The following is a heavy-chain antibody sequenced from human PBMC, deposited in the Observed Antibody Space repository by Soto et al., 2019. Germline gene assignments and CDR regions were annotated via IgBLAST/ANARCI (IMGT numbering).Heavy chain of an antibody. CDR3: ARVLPGSEAWFDP. J-gene: IGHJ5*02. D-gene: IGHD2-2*01. Sequence: AAVKVSCKTSGYTFSNYGITWVRQAPGQPLEGLGWISLYSDGTNYAQKFQGRVSMTTDTSTTTAYMELRSLRSDDTAVYYCARVLPGSEAWFDPWGQGTLVTVSS. V-gene: IGHV1-18*01. CDR2: ISLYSDGT. CDR1: GYTFSNYG.